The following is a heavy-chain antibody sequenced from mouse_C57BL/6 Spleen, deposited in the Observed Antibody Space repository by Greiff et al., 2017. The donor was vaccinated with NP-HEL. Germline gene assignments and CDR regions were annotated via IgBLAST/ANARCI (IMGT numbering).Heavy chain of an antibody. J-gene: IGHJ2*01. V-gene: IGHV1-64*01. CDR2: IHPNSGST. CDR3: ARLMHGSSYFDY. D-gene: IGHD1-1*01. Sequence: QVQLQQPGAELVKPGASVKLSCKASGYTFTSYWMHWVKQRPGQGLEWIGMIHPNSGSTNYNEKFKSKATLTVDKSSSTAYMQLSSLTSEDSAVYYCARLMHGSSYFDYWGQGTTLTVSS. CDR1: GYTFTSYW.